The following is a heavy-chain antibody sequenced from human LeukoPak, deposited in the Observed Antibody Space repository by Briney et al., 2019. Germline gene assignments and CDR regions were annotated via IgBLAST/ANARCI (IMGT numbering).Heavy chain of an antibody. V-gene: IGHV4-59*01. Sequence: KTSETLSLTCTVSGGSISSYYWSWIRQPPGKGLEWIGYIYYSGSTNYNPSLKSRLTISVDTSKNQFSLKLSSVTAADTAVYYCARVLRDGYNPWYFDYWGQGTLVTVSS. CDR3: ARVLRDGYNPWYFDY. CDR1: GGSISSYY. J-gene: IGHJ4*02. CDR2: IYYSGST. D-gene: IGHD5-24*01.